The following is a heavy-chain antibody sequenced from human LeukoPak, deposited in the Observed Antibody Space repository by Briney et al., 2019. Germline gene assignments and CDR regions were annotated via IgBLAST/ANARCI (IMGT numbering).Heavy chain of an antibody. CDR3: ARDVLAAGATGTFDI. J-gene: IGHJ3*02. D-gene: IGHD1-14*01. V-gene: IGHV3-7*03. CDR2: IKQDGSEK. Sequence: GGSLRLSCAASAFTFSNYWMSWVRQAPGKGLEWVANIKQDGSEKYYVDSVKGRFTISRDNAKTSLYLQMNSLRAEDTAVYYCARDVLAAGATGTFDIWGQGTMVTVSS. CDR1: AFTFSNYW.